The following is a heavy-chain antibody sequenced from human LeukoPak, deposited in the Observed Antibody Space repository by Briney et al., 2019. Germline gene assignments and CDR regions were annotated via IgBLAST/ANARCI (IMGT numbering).Heavy chain of an antibody. CDR2: INHSGST. CDR3: ARRREYSGYDYKEFDW. J-gene: IGHJ4*02. V-gene: IGHV4-34*01. CDR1: GGSFSGYY. Sequence: SETLSLTCAVYGGSFSGYYWSWVRQPPGKGLEWIGEINHSGSTNYNPSLKSRVTISVDTSKNQFSLKLSSVTAADTAVYYCARRREYSGYDYKEFDWWGQGTLVTVSS. D-gene: IGHD5-12*01.